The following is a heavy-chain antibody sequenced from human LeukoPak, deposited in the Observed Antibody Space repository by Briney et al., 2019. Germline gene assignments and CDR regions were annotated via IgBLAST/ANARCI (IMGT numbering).Heavy chain of an antibody. J-gene: IGHJ4*02. D-gene: IGHD2-2*01. Sequence: GGSLRLSCAASGFTFSSYSMNWVRQAPGKGLGWVSSISSSSSYIYYADSVKGRFTISRDNAKNSLYLQMNSLRAEDTAVYYCARGGSQLITDYWGQGTLVTVSS. CDR3: ARGGSQLITDY. V-gene: IGHV3-21*01. CDR2: ISSSSSYI. CDR1: GFTFSSYS.